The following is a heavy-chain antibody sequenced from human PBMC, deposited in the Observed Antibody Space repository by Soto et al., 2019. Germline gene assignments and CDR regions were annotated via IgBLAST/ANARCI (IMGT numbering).Heavy chain of an antibody. CDR3: AAMSTHTLPLDY. V-gene: IGHV3-23*03. Sequence: EVQLVETGGGLIQPGGSLRLSCAASGFTVSDKYMSWVRQAPGKGLEWVSVVYSGGSAYFGGSTYYADSVKGRFTISRDNSKNTVNLQMNSLRAEDTAVYYCAAMSTHTLPLDYWGQGTKVTVSS. CDR2: VYSGGSAYFGGST. D-gene: IGHD2-2*01. CDR1: GFTVSDKY. J-gene: IGHJ4*02.